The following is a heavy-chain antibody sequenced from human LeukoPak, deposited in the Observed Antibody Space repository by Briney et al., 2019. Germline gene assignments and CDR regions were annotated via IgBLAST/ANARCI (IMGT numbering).Heavy chain of an antibody. D-gene: IGHD4/OR15-4a*01. V-gene: IGHV3-7*01. J-gene: IGHJ4*02. Sequence: GGSLRLSCAASGFTFSRYWMSWVRQAPGNGLEWVANIKEDGSKKYYVDSVKGRFTISRDNAENSLYLQMNSLRGEDTAVFYCARDQGAGYFEYWGQGTLVTVSS. CDR1: GFTFSRYW. CDR2: IKEDGSKK. CDR3: ARDQGAGYFEY.